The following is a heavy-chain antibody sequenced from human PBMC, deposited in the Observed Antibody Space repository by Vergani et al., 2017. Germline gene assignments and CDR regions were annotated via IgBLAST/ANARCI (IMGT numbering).Heavy chain of an antibody. CDR1: GFTFSSYA. Sequence: EVQLLESGGGLVQPGGSLRLSCAASGFTFSSYAMSWVRQAPGKGLEWVSGISGTGGSTYYADSVKGRFTSSRDNSKNTLYLQMKSLRAEDTAAYYCAKEAYSSSWYAKHANDAFDIWGQGTVVTVSS. V-gene: IGHV3-23*01. CDR3: AKEAYSSSWYAKHANDAFDI. J-gene: IGHJ3*02. D-gene: IGHD6-13*01. CDR2: ISGTGGST.